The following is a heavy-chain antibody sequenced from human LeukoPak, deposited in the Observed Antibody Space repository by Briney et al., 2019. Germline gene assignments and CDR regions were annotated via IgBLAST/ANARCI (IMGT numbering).Heavy chain of an antibody. D-gene: IGHD6-19*01. CDR3: VKGDSSGWY. CDR1: GFPFSSFA. CDR2: IFGSGGHT. J-gene: IGHJ4*02. Sequence: GGSLRLSCAASGFPFSSFAMGWVRQAPGKGLEWVSSIFGSGGHTYYADPVKGRFTISRDNSKNTLYLQLNSLRAEDTALYYCVKGDSSGWYWGQGALVTVSS. V-gene: IGHV3-23*01.